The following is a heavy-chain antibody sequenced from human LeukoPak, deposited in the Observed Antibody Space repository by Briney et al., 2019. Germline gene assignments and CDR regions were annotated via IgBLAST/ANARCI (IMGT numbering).Heavy chain of an antibody. CDR3: ARDQSYYGSGSRRNDY. J-gene: IGHJ4*02. CDR2: ISAYNGNT. CDR1: GYTFTSYG. D-gene: IGHD3-10*01. Sequence: EASVKVSCKASGYTFTSYGISWVRQAPGQGLEWMGWISAYNGNTNYAQKLQGRVTMTTDTSTSTAYMELRSLRSDDTAVYYCARDQSYYGSGSRRNDYWGQGTLVTVSS. V-gene: IGHV1-18*01.